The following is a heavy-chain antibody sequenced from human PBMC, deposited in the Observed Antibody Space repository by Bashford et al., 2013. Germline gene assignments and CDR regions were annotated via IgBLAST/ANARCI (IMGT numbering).Heavy chain of an antibody. Sequence: GGSLRLSCAASGFTFSSYSMNWVRQAPGKGLEWVSSISSSSSYIYYADSVKGRFTISRDNAKNSLYLQMNSLRAEDTAVYYCARDITMVRGVIGYYGMDVWGQGTTVTVSS. D-gene: IGHD3-10*01. V-gene: IGHV3-21*01. J-gene: IGHJ6*02. CDR2: ISSSSSYI. CDR3: ARDITMVRGVIGYYGMDV. CDR1: GFTFSSYS.